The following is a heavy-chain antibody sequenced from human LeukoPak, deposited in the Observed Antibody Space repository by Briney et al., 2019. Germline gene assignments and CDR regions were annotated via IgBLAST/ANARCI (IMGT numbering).Heavy chain of an antibody. CDR2: IYHRGST. D-gene: IGHD6-19*01. Sequence: SETLSLTCAVSGGSISSSNWWSWVRQPPGKGLEWIGEIYHRGSTNYNPSLKSRVTISVDKSKNQFSLKLSSVTAADTAVYYCARDRYSSGLDAFDIWGQGTMVTVSS. CDR1: GGSISSSNW. J-gene: IGHJ3*02. V-gene: IGHV4-4*02. CDR3: ARDRYSSGLDAFDI.